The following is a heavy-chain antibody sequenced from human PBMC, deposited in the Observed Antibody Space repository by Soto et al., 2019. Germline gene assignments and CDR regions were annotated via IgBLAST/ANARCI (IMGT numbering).Heavy chain of an antibody. CDR2: ISGSGGST. D-gene: IGHD2-2*01. Sequence: XRCLRLSRVASRFTFSSYTVSWVRQAPGKGLEWVSTISGSGGSTYFADSVKGRFTISRDNSKNTVFLQVNSLRDEDTAIYYCAKTGHVVLVPADKNWLDAWGQGTLVTVSS. CDR1: RFTFSSYT. J-gene: IGHJ5*02. CDR3: AKTGHVVLVPADKNWLDA. V-gene: IGHV3-23*01.